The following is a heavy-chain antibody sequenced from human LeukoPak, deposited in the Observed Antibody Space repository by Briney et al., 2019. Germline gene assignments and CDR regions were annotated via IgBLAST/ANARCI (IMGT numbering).Heavy chain of an antibody. CDR3: AKGFKFTYYYGSDYFDY. V-gene: IGHV3-30*02. Sequence: GGSPRLSCAASGFTFSSYGMHWVRQAPGKGLEWVAFIRYDGSNKYYADSVKGRFTISRDNSKNTLYLQMNSLRAEDTAVYYCAKGFKFTYYYGSDYFDYWGQGTLVTVSS. J-gene: IGHJ4*02. CDR2: IRYDGSNK. CDR1: GFTFSSYG. D-gene: IGHD3-10*01.